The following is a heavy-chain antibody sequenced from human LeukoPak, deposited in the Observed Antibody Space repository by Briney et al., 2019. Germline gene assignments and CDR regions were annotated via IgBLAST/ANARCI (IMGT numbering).Heavy chain of an antibody. D-gene: IGHD6-19*01. J-gene: IGHJ4*02. Sequence: SQTLSLTCAISGDSVSSNCAAWNWIGQSPSRCLGWLGRTYYRSKWYNDYAVSVKSRITINPDTSKNQFSLQLNSVTPEDTAVYYCARENVAGAFDYWGQGTLVTVSS. V-gene: IGHV6-1*01. CDR2: TYYRSKWYN. CDR1: GDSVSSNCAA. CDR3: ARENVAGAFDY.